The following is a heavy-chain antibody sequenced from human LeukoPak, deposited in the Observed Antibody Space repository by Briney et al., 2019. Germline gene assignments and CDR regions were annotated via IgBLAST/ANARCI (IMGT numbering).Heavy chain of an antibody. J-gene: IGHJ3*02. Sequence: GGSLRLSCAASGFTFSSYAMHWVRQAPGKGLEWVAVISYDGSNKYYADSVKGRFTISRDNSKNTLYLQMNSLRAEDTAVYYCASAGGTLTGGAFDIWGQGTMVTVSS. CDR3: ASAGGTLTGGAFDI. CDR1: GFTFSSYA. D-gene: IGHD3-9*01. CDR2: ISYDGSNK. V-gene: IGHV3-30-3*01.